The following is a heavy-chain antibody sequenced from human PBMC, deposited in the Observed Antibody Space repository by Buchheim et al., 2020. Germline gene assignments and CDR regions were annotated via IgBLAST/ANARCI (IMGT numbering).Heavy chain of an antibody. CDR3: VREFAGNDDY. D-gene: IGHD1-1*01. J-gene: IGHJ4*02. CDR1: GFSFRNSW. V-gene: IGHV3-74*01. Sequence: EVQLVESGGGLVLPGGSLRLACAGYGFSFRNSWMHWVRQAPGKGLVWVSRINQDGRTTNYAESVRGRFRISRDDAKNTVYWEMNSLRVEDTALYYCVREFAGNDDYWGQGSL. CDR2: INQDGRTT.